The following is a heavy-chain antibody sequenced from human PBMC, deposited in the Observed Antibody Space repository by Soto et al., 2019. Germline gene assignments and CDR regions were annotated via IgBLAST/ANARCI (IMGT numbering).Heavy chain of an antibody. J-gene: IGHJ4*02. V-gene: IGHV1-8*01. D-gene: IGHD2-15*01. CDR3: ATSPALYCSGGSCYGR. Sequence: QVQLVQSGAEVKKPGASVKVSCKASGYTFTSYDINWVRQATGQGLEWMGWMNPNSGNTGYAQKFQGRVTMTRNTSISTAYMELSSLRSEDTAVYYCATSPALYCSGGSCYGRWGQGTLVTVSS. CDR2: MNPNSGNT. CDR1: GYTFTSYD.